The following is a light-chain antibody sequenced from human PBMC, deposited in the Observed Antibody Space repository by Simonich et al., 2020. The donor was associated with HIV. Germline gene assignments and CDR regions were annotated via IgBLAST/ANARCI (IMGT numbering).Light chain of an antibody. CDR1: SSDVGGYNY. CDR3: CSYAGSSTLV. CDR2: DVS. Sequence: QSALTQPRSVSGSPGQSVTISCTGTSSDVGGYNYVSWYQQHPGKAPTLMIYDVSKRPSGVPDRFSGSKFGNTASLTISGLQAEDEADYYCCSYAGSSTLVFGGGTKLTVL. V-gene: IGLV2-11*01. J-gene: IGLJ3*02.